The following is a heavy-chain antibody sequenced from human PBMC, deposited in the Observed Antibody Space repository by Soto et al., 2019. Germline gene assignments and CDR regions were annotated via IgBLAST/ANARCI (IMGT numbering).Heavy chain of an antibody. D-gene: IGHD4-17*01. CDR2: ITNSGSHT. CDR3: AKSDYARYFDL. J-gene: IGHJ2*01. Sequence: GSLRLSGEASEFTMSSYAMSWVRQAPGKGLEWVSTITNSGSHTYYADSVQGRFSISRDNSKNTLYLQMSSLRAEDTALYYCAKSDYARYFDLWGRGTLVTVSS. CDR1: EFTMSSYA. V-gene: IGHV3-23*01.